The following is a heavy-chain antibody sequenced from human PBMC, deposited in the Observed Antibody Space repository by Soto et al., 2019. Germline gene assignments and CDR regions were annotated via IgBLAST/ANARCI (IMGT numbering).Heavy chain of an antibody. Sequence: EVQLVESGGGLVKPGGSLRLSCAASGFTFSNAWMNWVRQAPGKGLEWVGRIKSKTDGGTTDYAAPVKGRFTISRDDSKHTLYLQMNSLKTEDTAVYYCTTDCSTGFWSSEYGMDVWGQGTTVTVSS. D-gene: IGHD3-3*01. V-gene: IGHV3-15*07. J-gene: IGHJ6*02. CDR1: GFTFSNAW. CDR3: TTDCSTGFWSSEYGMDV. CDR2: IKSKTDGGTT.